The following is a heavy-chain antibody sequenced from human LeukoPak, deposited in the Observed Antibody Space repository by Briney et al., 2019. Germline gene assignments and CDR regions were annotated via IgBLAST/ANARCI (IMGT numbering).Heavy chain of an antibody. J-gene: IGHJ4*02. D-gene: IGHD6-13*01. CDR1: GFTFSSYS. Sequence: GGSLRLSCAASGFTFSSYSMNWVRQAPGKGLEWVSSISSRSSYIYYADSVKGRFTISRDNAKNSLYLQMNSLRAEDTAVYYCARATIAPAGIDYWGQGTLVTVSS. CDR3: ARATIAPAGIDY. V-gene: IGHV3-21*04. CDR2: ISSRSSYI.